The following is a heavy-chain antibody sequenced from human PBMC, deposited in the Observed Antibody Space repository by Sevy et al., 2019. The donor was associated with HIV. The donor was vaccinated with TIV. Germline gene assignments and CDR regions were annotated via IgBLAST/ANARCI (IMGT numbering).Heavy chain of an antibody. CDR1: GYTFTSYG. D-gene: IGHD3-22*01. V-gene: IGHV1-18*01. Sequence: ASVKVSCKASGYTFTSYGISWVRQAPGQELEWMGWISAYNGNTNYAQKLQGRVTMTTDTSTSTAYMELRSLRSDDTAVYYCARSVEYDSSGYYYVLPYFDYWGQGTLVTVSS. J-gene: IGHJ4*02. CDR2: ISAYNGNT. CDR3: ARSVEYDSSGYYYVLPYFDY.